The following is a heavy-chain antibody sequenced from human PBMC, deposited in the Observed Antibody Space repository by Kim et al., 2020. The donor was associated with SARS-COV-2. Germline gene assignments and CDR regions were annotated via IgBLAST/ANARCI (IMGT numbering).Heavy chain of an antibody. Sequence: GGSLRLSCTTSGFTFADYAVNWFRQAPGKGLEWVAFIRKNTDGGTTEYAASVKGRFTISRDDSKSIAYLQMNSLKTEDTAVYYCTRGEVSGGFHDGWFDPWGQGTLVTVSS. V-gene: IGHV3-49*03. D-gene: IGHD5-12*01. CDR2: IRKNTDGGTT. J-gene: IGHJ5*02. CDR1: GFTFADYA. CDR3: TRGEVSGGFHDGWFDP.